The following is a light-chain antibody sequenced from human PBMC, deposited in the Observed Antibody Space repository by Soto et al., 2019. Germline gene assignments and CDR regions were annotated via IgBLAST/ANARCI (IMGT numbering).Light chain of an antibody. V-gene: IGKV2-28*01. CDR3: MQALQTPIT. Sequence: DVVVAQSPLSLPVTPGHPASISCRSSQNLLHREGYNHLDWYVRKPGQSPQLRIYLGSYRASGVPDRFSGSGSGTDFTLKISRVEAEDVGVYYCMQALQTPITFGQGTRLEI. CDR2: LGS. CDR1: QNLLHREGYNH. J-gene: IGKJ5*01.